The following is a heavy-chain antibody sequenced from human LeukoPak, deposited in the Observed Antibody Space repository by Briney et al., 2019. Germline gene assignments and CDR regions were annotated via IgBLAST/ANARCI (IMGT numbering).Heavy chain of an antibody. J-gene: IGHJ4*02. V-gene: IGHV2-70*04. D-gene: IGHD1-26*01. Sequence: ESGPALVKXTQTLTLTCTFSGFSLRTSGMRVNWIRQPPGKALEWLARIDWDNEKLYNTSLKTRLTISKDTSKNQVVLTMTNMDPVDTATYYCARIPAGGTYDYWGQGTLVTVSS. CDR1: GFSLRTSGMR. CDR2: IDWDNEK. CDR3: ARIPAGGTYDY.